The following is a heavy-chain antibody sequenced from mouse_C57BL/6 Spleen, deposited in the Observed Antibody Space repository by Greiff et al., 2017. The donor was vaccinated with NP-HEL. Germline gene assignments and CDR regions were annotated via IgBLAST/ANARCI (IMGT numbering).Heavy chain of an antibody. J-gene: IGHJ4*01. CDR2: IYPGDGDT. CDR3: ARSSSGPVYYAMDY. Sequence: QVQLQQSGPELVKPGASVKISCKASGYAFSSSWMNWVKQRPGKGLEWIGRIYPGDGDTNYNGKFKGKATLTADKSSSTAYMQLSSLTSEDSAVYFCARSSSGPVYYAMDYWGQGTSVTVSS. CDR1: GYAFSSSW. V-gene: IGHV1-82*01. D-gene: IGHD3-2*02.